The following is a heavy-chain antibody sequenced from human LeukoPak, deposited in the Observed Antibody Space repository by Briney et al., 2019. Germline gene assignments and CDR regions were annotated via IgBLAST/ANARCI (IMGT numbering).Heavy chain of an antibody. CDR1: GFTFSSYA. J-gene: IGHJ5*02. CDR2: ISGSGGST. CDR3: AKMGETMITFDWFDP. Sequence: GGSLRLSCAASGFTFSSYAMSWVRQAPGKGLEWVSAISGSGGSTCYADSVKGRFTISRDNSKNTLYLQMNSLRAEDTAVYYCAKMGETMITFDWFDPWGQGTLVTVSS. D-gene: IGHD3-16*01. V-gene: IGHV3-23*01.